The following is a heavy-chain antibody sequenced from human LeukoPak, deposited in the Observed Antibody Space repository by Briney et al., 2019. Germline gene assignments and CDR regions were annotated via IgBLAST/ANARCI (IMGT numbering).Heavy chain of an antibody. V-gene: IGHV1-18*01. CDR3: ARHRLHRIYYDTSGYYHDACDI. D-gene: IGHD3-22*01. Sequence: ASVKVSCKASGYTFNSYGISWVRQAPGQGLELMGWISAYNGYTNYAQKVQGRVTMTTDASTSTAYMELRSLRSDDTAVYYCARHRLHRIYYDTSGYYHDACDIWGQGTMVTVSS. J-gene: IGHJ3*02. CDR1: GYTFNSYG. CDR2: ISAYNGYT.